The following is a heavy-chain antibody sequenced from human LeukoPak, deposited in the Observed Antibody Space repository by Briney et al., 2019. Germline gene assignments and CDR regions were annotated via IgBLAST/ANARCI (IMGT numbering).Heavy chain of an antibody. J-gene: IGHJ4*02. CDR2: IYYSGST. CDR1: GGSISSYY. V-gene: IGHV4-59*01. Sequence: PSETLSLTCTVSGGSISSYYWSWIRQPPGKGLEWIGYIYYSGSTNYNPSLKSRVTISVDTSKNQFSLKLSSVTAADTAVYYCVRMSKYYYDSSGYFDYWGQGTLVTVSS. D-gene: IGHD3-22*01. CDR3: VRMSKYYYDSSGYFDY.